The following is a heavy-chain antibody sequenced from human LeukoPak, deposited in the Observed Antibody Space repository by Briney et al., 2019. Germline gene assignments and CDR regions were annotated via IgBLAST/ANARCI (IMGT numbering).Heavy chain of an antibody. CDR1: AYTFTGYY. J-gene: IGHJ5*02. V-gene: IGHV1-2*02. D-gene: IGHD3-10*01. CDR2: INPDSGGT. Sequence: ASVKVSCKASAYTFTGYYMHWVRQAPGQGLEWMGWINPDSGGTNYAQKFQGRVTMTRDTSISTAYMEVSRLRSDDTAVYYCATSFRAVNWFDPWGQGTLVTVSS. CDR3: ATSFRAVNWFDP.